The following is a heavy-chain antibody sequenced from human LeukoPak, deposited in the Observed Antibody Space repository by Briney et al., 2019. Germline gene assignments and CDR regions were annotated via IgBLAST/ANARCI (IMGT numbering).Heavy chain of an antibody. V-gene: IGHV3-30*03. J-gene: IGHJ5*02. D-gene: IGHD2-15*01. CDR3: AREYSTGFDP. CDR2: ISYDGSKK. Sequence: PGGSLRLSCAASGFTFSSYGMHWVRQAPGKGLEWVAVISYDGSKKFYADSVKGRFTISRDNSKNALYLQMNSLRAEDTAVYYCAREYSTGFDPWGQGTLVTVSS. CDR1: GFTFSSYG.